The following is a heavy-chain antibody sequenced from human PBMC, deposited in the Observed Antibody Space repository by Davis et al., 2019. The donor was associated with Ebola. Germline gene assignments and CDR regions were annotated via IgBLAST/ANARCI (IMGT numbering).Heavy chain of an antibody. Sequence: GESLKISCAASGFTVSSNYMSWVRQAPGKGLEWVSVIYSGGSTYYADSVKGRFTISRDNSKNTLYLQMNSLRAEDTAVYYCARHAGYSSGWYWGYWGQGTLVTVSS. V-gene: IGHV3-66*04. J-gene: IGHJ4*02. D-gene: IGHD6-19*01. CDR3: ARHAGYSSGWYWGY. CDR1: GFTVSSNY. CDR2: IYSGGST.